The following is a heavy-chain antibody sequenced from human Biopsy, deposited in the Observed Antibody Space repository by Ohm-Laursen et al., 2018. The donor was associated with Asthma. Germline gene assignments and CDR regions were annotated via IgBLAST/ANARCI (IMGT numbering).Heavy chain of an antibody. CDR3: ARGPEWSGLDI. CDR2: GDHKGNT. Sequence: SDTLSLTCSMYGLSSSAYYWTWIRQTPGKGLEWIGEGDHKGNTNTNATLKSRVTISKAKSANESSLKMKSVTAADTAIYYCARGPEWSGLDIWGQGTTVTVSS. J-gene: IGHJ6*02. D-gene: IGHD3-3*01. CDR1: GLSSSAYY. V-gene: IGHV4-34*01.